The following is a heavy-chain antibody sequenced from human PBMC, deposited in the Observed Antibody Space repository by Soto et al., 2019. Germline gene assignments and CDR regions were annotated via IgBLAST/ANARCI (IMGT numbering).Heavy chain of an antibody. CDR1: GYSFAGYW. J-gene: IGHJ3*01. CDR3: ARLPGVRGVFDGFNV. V-gene: IGHV5-51*01. D-gene: IGHD3-10*01. CDR2: IYPGDSDT. Sequence: EVQQVQSGAEVRKPGESLKISCKGSGYSFAGYWIGWVRQMPGKGLDWMGVIYPGDSDTRYSPSFHGQVTISADKSISTAYLQWSSLKASDTAMYFCARLPGVRGVFDGFNVWGQGTMVTVSS.